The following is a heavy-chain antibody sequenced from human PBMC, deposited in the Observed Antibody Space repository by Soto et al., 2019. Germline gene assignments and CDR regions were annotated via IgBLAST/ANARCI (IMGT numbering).Heavy chain of an antibody. CDR1: GGSISSGNYY. CDR3: ARHLPYCGGDCYSLDY. V-gene: IGHV4-61*01. D-gene: IGHD2-21*02. J-gene: IGHJ4*02. CDR2: IYYSAST. Sequence: SETLSLTCTVSGGSISSGNYYWSWIRQPPGKGLEWIGYIYYSASTNYSPSLKSRVTISVDTSKNQFSLNLSSVTAADTAVYYCARHLPYCGGDCYSLDYWGQGTLVTVSS.